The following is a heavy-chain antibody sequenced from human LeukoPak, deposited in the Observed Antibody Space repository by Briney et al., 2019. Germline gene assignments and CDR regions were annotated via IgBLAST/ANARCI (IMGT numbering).Heavy chain of an antibody. CDR1: GFTFNSNA. J-gene: IGHJ4*02. CDR3: AKGRGYSYGNGYFDY. D-gene: IGHD5-18*01. V-gene: IGHV3-23*01. Sequence: GGSLRLSCAASGFTFNSNAMNWVRQAPGKGLEWVSVISGSGSSTYYADSVKGRFTISRDNSKSTMYLQMNSLRAEDTAVYYCAKGRGYSYGNGYFDYWGQGTLVTVSS. CDR2: ISGSGSST.